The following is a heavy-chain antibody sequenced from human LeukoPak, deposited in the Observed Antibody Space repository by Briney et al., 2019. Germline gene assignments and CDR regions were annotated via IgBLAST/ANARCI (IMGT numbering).Heavy chain of an antibody. CDR1: GYTFTSYY. D-gene: IGHD6-19*01. J-gene: IGHJ4*02. CDR2: INPSGGST. V-gene: IGHV1-46*01. CDR3: ARAPRSIAVAGTYDMINDY. Sequence: ASVKVSCKASGYTFTSYYMHWVRQAPGQGLEWMGIINPSGGSTTYAQKFQGRVTMTRDTSTSTVYMELSSLRSEDTAVYYCARAPRSIAVAGTYDMINDYWGQGTLVTVSS.